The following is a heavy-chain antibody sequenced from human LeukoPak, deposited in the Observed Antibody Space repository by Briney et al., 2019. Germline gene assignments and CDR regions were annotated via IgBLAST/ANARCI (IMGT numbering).Heavy chain of an antibody. D-gene: IGHD1-26*01. Sequence: SVKVSCKASGGTFSSYAISWVRQAPGQGLEWMGGIIPIFGTANYAQKFQGRVTITTDGSTSTAYMELSSLRSEDTAVYYCARSGSYYGNYFDYWGQGTLVTVSS. J-gene: IGHJ4*02. CDR2: IIPIFGTA. CDR1: GGTFSSYA. V-gene: IGHV1-69*05. CDR3: ARSGSYYGNYFDY.